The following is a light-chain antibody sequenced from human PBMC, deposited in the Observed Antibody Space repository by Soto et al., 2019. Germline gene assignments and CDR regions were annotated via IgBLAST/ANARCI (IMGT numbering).Light chain of an antibody. CDR3: QQYGTSPMYA. V-gene: IGKV3-20*01. CDR1: QSVSSRN. J-gene: IGKJ2*01. CDR2: GAS. Sequence: EIVLTQSPGTLSLSPGGRATLSCRASQSVSSRNLAWYQQKPGQAPRLLIYGASSRATGIPDRFSGSGSGTDFTLTISSLEPEDFAVYYCQQYGTSPMYAFGQGTKLEI.